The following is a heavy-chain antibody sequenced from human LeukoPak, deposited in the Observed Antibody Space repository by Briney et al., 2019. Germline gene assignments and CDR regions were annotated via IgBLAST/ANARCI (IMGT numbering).Heavy chain of an antibody. J-gene: IGHJ4*02. V-gene: IGHV3-30-3*01. CDR3: AREDYGGNTFDY. CDR2: ISYDGSNK. D-gene: IGHD4-23*01. CDR1: GFTFSSYA. Sequence: GGSLRHSCAASGFTFSSYAMHWVRQAPGKGLEWVAVISYDGSNKYYADSVKGRFTISRDNSKNTLYLQMNSLRAEDTAVYYCAREDYGGNTFDYWGQGTLVTVSS.